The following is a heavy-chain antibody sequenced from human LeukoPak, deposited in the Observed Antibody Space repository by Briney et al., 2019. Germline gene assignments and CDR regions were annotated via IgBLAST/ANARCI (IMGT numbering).Heavy chain of an antibody. Sequence: GASVKVSCKASGGTFSSYAISWVRQAPGQGLEWRGGIIPIFGTANYAQKFQGRVTITADKSTSTAYMELSSLRSEDTAVYYCARKDIVVVPAALTKMDVWGKGTTVTISS. V-gene: IGHV1-69*06. D-gene: IGHD2-2*01. CDR3: ARKDIVVVPAALTKMDV. CDR1: GGTFSSYA. J-gene: IGHJ6*04. CDR2: IIPIFGTA.